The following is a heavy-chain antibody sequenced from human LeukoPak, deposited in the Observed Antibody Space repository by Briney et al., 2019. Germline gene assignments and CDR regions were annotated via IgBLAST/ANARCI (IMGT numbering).Heavy chain of an antibody. CDR3: ARRDSSGWNYFDY. V-gene: IGHV1-46*01. J-gene: IGHJ4*02. CDR2: INPSGGTT. CDR1: GYTFTGYY. Sequence: ASVKVSCKASGYTFTGYYMHWVRQAPGQGLEWMGMINPSGGTTSYAQNFQGRVTMTRDTSTSTVYMELSSLRSEDTAVYYCARRDSSGWNYFDYWGQGTLVTVSS. D-gene: IGHD6-19*01.